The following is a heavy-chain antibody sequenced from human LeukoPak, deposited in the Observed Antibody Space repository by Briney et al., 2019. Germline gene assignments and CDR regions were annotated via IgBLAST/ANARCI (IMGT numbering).Heavy chain of an antibody. D-gene: IGHD3-3*01. CDR2: ISGSGDST. CDR3: AKGRSDGDSWSGSEYNWFDL. V-gene: IGHV3-23*01. CDR1: GFTFSNSA. Sequence: PGGSLRLSCAASGFTFSNSAMNWVRQAPGKGLEWVSTISGSGDSTYYADSVKGRFTISRDDSKNTLYLQMSSLRAEDTAVYYCAKGRSDGDSWSGSEYNWFDLWGQGTLVTVSS. J-gene: IGHJ5*02.